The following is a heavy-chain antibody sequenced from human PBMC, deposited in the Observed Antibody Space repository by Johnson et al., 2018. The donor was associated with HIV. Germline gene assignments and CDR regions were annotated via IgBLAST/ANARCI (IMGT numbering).Heavy chain of an antibody. D-gene: IGHD6-6*01. CDR3: AKDLSIAARPAAFDI. V-gene: IGHV3-23*03. CDR1: GFTFSSYA. CDR2: IYSGGST. J-gene: IGHJ3*02. Sequence: VQVVESGGGLMQPGGSLRLSCAASGFTFSSYAMSWVRQAPGKGLEWVSVIYSGGSTYYADSVKGRFTISRDNSKNTLYLQMNSLRAEDTAVYYCAKDLSIAARPAAFDIWGQGTMVTVSS.